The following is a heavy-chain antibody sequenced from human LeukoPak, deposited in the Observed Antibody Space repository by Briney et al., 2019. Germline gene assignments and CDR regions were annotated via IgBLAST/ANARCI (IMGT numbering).Heavy chain of an antibody. CDR2: VTWNSGNI. V-gene: IGHV3-9*01. D-gene: IGHD6-19*01. Sequence: GGSLRHSCAASGFTFDDYAMHWVRQAPGKGLEWVSGVTWNSGNIGYADSVKGRFTISRDNAKNSLYLQMNSLRAEDTALYYCAKDNGSAGYYFDYWGQGTLVTVSS. CDR1: GFTFDDYA. CDR3: AKDNGSAGYYFDY. J-gene: IGHJ4*02.